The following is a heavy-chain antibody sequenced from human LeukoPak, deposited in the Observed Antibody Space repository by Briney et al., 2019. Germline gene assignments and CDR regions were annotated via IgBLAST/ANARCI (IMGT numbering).Heavy chain of an antibody. D-gene: IGHD3-22*01. CDR3: ARGHHYYDSSAYYY. CDR2: INSDGSTT. Sequence: TGGSLRLSCAASGFTFISYWMHWVRQAPGKGLVRVSRINSDGSTTSYAASVKGRFTISRDTAKNTLYLQMNSLRAEDTAVYYCARGHHYYDSSAYYYWGQGTLVTVSS. J-gene: IGHJ4*02. V-gene: IGHV3-74*01. CDR1: GFTFISYW.